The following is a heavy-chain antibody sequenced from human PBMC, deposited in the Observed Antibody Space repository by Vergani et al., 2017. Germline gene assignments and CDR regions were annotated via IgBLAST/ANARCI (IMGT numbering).Heavy chain of an antibody. J-gene: IGHJ4*02. V-gene: IGHV3-9*01. CDR2: ISWNSGSI. CDR1: GFTFDDYA. D-gene: IGHD3-16*01. CDR3: AKGGGMGGMGYFDY. Sequence: EVQLVESGGGLVQPGGSLRLSCAASGFTFDDYAMHWVRQAPGKGLEWVSGISWNSGSIGYADSVKGRFTISRDNAKNSLYLQMNSLRAEDTALYYCAKGGGMGGMGYFDYWGQGTLVTVSS.